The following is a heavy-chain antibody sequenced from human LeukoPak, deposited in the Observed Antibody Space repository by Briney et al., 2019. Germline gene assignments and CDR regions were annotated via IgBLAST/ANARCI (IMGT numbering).Heavy chain of an antibody. CDR3: ARVITLIAGNWFDP. CDR2: IFYSGST. CDR1: GGSLSRSTYY. V-gene: IGHV4-39*01. D-gene: IGHD3-22*01. Sequence: SDTLSLTCIVSGGSLSRSTYYWGWIRQPPGKGLQCIGNIFYSGSTYYNPSLESRLTMSVDTSKNQFSLKLSSVTAADTAVYYCARVITLIAGNWFDPWGQGTLVTVSS. J-gene: IGHJ5*02.